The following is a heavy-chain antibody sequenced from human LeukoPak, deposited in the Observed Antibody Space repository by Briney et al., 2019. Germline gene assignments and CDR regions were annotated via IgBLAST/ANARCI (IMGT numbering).Heavy chain of an antibody. CDR3: ARAQRQGIVDH. CDR1: GFTFSSYA. Sequence: GGSLRLSCAASGFTFSSYAMSWVRQAPGKGLEWVSAISGSGGSTYYAGSVKGRFTISRENAKNSLYLQMNTLKPEDTALYYCARAQRQGIVDHWGQGTLVTVSS. V-gene: IGHV3-23*01. J-gene: IGHJ4*02. D-gene: IGHD1-26*01. CDR2: ISGSGGST.